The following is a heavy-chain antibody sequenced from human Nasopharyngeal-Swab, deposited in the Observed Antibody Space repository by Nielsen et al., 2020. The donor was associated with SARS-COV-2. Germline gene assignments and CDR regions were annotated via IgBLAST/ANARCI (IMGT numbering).Heavy chain of an antibody. CDR2: IRSKAYGGTT. D-gene: IGHD3-3*01. J-gene: IGHJ6*02. CDR3: TREPYYDFWSGYYSHYYYYGMDV. V-gene: IGHV3-49*02. Sequence: WTRQPPGKGLEWVGFIRSKAYGGTTEYAASVKGRFTISRDDSKSIAYLQMNSLKTEDTAVYYCTREPYYDFWSGYYSHYYYYGMDVWGQGTTVTVSS.